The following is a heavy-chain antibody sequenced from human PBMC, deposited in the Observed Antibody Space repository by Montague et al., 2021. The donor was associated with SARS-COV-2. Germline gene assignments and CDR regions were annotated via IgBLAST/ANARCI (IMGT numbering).Heavy chain of an antibody. CDR1: GGSISSYY. D-gene: IGHD3-22*01. CDR3: ARGGYYDYAFDI. V-gene: IGHV4-59*01. CDR2: IYHSGST. J-gene: IGHJ3*02. Sequence: SETLSLTCTVSGGSISSYYWSWIRQPPGKGLEWIGYIYHSGSTXXXPSXKSRVTISVDTSKNQFSLKLSSVTAADTAVYYCARGGYYDYAFDIWGQGTIVTVSS.